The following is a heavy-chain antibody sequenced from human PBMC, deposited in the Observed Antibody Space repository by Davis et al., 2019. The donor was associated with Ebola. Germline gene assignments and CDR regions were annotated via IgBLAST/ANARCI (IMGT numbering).Heavy chain of an antibody. CDR1: GFTFRGSA. J-gene: IGHJ4*02. CDR3: TSHEWELRSY. V-gene: IGHV3-73*01. Sequence: GYLITPCAASGFTFRGSAIHSVRLAYGNGLEWVGRIRSKANSYATAYAGSVKGRFTIPRDDSKNTAYLQMNSLKTEDTAVYYCTSHEWELRSYWGQGTLVTVAS. CDR2: IRSKANSYAT. D-gene: IGHD1-26*01.